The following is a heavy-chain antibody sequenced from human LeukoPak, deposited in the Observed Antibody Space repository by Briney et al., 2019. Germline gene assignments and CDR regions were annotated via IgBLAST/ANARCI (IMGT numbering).Heavy chain of an antibody. CDR1: GFTFSDSY. V-gene: IGHV3-11*03. CDR3: AKWAVGDSSGYYYGY. D-gene: IGHD3-22*01. J-gene: IGHJ4*02. CDR2: STSSYT. Sequence: GGSLRLSCAASGFTFSDSYMSWIRQAPGKGLEWVSYSTSSYTNYAESVKGRFTISRDNSKNTLYLQMNSLRAEDTAVYYCAKWAVGDSSGYYYGYWGQGTLVTVSS.